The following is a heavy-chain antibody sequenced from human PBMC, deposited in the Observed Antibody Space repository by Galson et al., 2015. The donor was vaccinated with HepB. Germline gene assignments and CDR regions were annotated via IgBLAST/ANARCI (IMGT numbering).Heavy chain of an antibody. D-gene: IGHD5-24*01. CDR3: ARAGDGYPPRYFDY. CDR2: IIPIFGTA. CDR1: GGTFSRYA. J-gene: IGHJ4*02. V-gene: IGHV1-69*13. Sequence: SVKVSCKASGGTFSRYAISWVRQAPGQGLEWMGGIIPIFGTANYAQKFQGRVTITADESTSTAYMELSSLISEDTAVYYCARAGDGYPPRYFDYWGQGTLVTVSS.